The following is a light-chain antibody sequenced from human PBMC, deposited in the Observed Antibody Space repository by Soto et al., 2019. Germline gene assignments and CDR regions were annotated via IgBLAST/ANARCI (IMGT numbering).Light chain of an antibody. CDR1: SSDVGAYNY. V-gene: IGLV2-14*01. CDR3: SSYTSSSTLV. Sequence: QSALTQPASVSGSPGQSITISCTGTSSDVGAYNYVSWYQQHPGKAPKLMICDVSNRPSGVSNRFSGSKSGNTASLTISGLQAEDEADYYCSSYTSSSTLVFGTGTKSPS. CDR2: DVS. J-gene: IGLJ1*01.